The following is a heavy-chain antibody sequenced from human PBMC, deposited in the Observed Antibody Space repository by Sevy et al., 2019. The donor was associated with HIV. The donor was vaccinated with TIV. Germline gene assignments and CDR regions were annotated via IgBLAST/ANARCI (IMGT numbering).Heavy chain of an antibody. CDR1: GFTFNVYG. Sequence: GGCLRLYCAASGFTFNVYGMHWVRQAPGKGLQWVAFTRYDGSTKYYADSVKGRFTISRDNSKNTLYLQMNSLRVEDTAMYYCAKDLTERYSTSSGDFDYWGQGFLVTVSS. V-gene: IGHV3-30*02. D-gene: IGHD6-6*01. J-gene: IGHJ4*02. CDR3: AKDLTERYSTSSGDFDY. CDR2: TRYDGSTK.